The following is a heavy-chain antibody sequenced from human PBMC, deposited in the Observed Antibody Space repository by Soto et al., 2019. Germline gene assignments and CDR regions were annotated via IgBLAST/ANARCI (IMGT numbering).Heavy chain of an antibody. CDR2: MNPNSGNT. Sequence: ASVKVSCKASGYTFTSYDINWVRQATGQGLEWMGWMNPNSGNTGYAQKFQGRVTMTRNTSISTAYMELSSLRSEDTAVYYCARDTDWSGGSCYSGGMDVWGQGTTVTVSS. V-gene: IGHV1-8*01. CDR3: ARDTDWSGGSCYSGGMDV. J-gene: IGHJ6*02. CDR1: GYTFTSYD. D-gene: IGHD2-15*01.